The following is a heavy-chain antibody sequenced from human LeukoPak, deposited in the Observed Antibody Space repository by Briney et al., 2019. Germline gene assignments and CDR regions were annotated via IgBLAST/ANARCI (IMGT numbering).Heavy chain of an antibody. CDR3: AKGLGIAAAGSSFDY. D-gene: IGHD6-13*01. CDR1: GFTFSSYA. Sequence: GGSLRLSCAASGFTFSSYAMSWVRQAPGKGLEWVSAISGSGGSTYNADSVKGRFTISRDNSKNTLYLQMNSLRAEDTAVYYCAKGLGIAAAGSSFDYWGQGTLVTVSS. CDR2: ISGSGGST. J-gene: IGHJ4*02. V-gene: IGHV3-23*01.